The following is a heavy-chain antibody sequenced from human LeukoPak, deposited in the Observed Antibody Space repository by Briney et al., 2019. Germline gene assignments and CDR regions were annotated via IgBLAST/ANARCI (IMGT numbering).Heavy chain of an antibody. CDR3: AAGLRGPTVTGKYYYYGMDV. CDR1: GYSFTSYY. V-gene: IGHV1-46*01. CDR2: MNPSGGTT. D-gene: IGHD4-11*01. Sequence: ASVKVSCKASGYSFTSYYMHWVRQAPGQGLEWMGIMNPSGGTTSYAQKFQERVTITRDMFTSTAYMELSSLRSEDTAVYYCAAGLRGPTVTGKYYYYGMDVWGQGTTVTVSS. J-gene: IGHJ6*02.